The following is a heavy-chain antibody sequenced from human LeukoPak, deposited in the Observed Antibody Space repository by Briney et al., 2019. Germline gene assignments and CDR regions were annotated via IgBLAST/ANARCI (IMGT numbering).Heavy chain of an antibody. V-gene: IGHV4-38-2*02. CDR1: GYSISSGYY. D-gene: IGHD6-6*01. J-gene: IGHJ6*03. CDR2: IYHSGST. CDR3: ARRQVAARPSPSYYYYYMDV. Sequence: SETLSLTCTVSGYSISSGYYWGWIRQPPGKGLEWIGSIYHSGSTYYNPSLKSRVTISVDTSKNQFSLKLSSVTAADTAVYYCARRQVAARPSPSYYYYYMDVWGKGTTVTVSS.